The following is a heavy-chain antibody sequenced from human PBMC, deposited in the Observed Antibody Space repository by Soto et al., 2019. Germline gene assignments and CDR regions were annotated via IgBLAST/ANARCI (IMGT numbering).Heavy chain of an antibody. CDR1: GGSISGGGYS. V-gene: IGHV4-30-2*01. D-gene: IGHD3-16*01. CDR3: SRGRDPHKGGRS. Sequence: SETLSLTCAVSGGSISGGGYSWSWIRQPPGKGLEWIGYIYHSGSTYFNPSLKSRVTISVDRSKNEFSLKLTSVTAADTAVYFCSRGRDPHKGGRSWGRGTLVTVSS. CDR2: IYHSGST. J-gene: IGHJ4*02.